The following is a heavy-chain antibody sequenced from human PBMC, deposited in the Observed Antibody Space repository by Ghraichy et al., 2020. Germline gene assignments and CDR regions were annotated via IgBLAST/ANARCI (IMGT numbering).Heavy chain of an antibody. D-gene: IGHD1-26*01. CDR3: AFGKWELLWAFDT. Sequence: GGSLRLSCAASGFTFSSYTMHWVRQAPGKGLEWVSVIWYDGSEKYYADSVEGRFTISRDNSKNMLYLQMNNLRAEDTAVYYSAFGKWELLWAFDTWGQGTMVTVSS. CDR1: GFTFSSYT. J-gene: IGHJ3*02. V-gene: IGHV3-33*08. CDR2: IWYDGSEK.